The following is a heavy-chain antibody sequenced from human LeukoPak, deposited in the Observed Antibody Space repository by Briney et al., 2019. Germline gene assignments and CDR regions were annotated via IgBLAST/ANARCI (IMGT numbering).Heavy chain of an antibody. CDR2: INAGNGNT. D-gene: IGHD3-10*01. J-gene: IGHJ4*02. CDR3: AREPDYGSGSSPLDY. Sequence: ASVKVSCKASGYTFTSYAMHWVRQAPGQRLEWMGWINAGNGNTKYSQKFQGRVTITRDTSASTAYMELSSLRSEDTAVYYCAREPDYGSGSSPLDYWGQGTLVTVSS. V-gene: IGHV1-3*01. CDR1: GYTFTSYA.